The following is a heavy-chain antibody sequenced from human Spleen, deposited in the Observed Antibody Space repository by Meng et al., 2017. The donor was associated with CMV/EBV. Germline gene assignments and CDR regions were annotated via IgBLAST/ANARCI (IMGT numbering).Heavy chain of an antibody. V-gene: IGHV1-8*01. CDR1: TVTTYD. D-gene: IGHD3-3*01. J-gene: IGHJ5*02. Sequence: TVTTYDITWVRQATGQGLEWMGWRNPNSGNTDYAQNFQGRVTMTRNTSISTAYMEVSSLRSEETAVYYCARGQIWRGRNNRRKNWFDPWGQGTLVTVSS. CDR2: RNPNSGNT. CDR3: ARGQIWRGRNNRRKNWFDP.